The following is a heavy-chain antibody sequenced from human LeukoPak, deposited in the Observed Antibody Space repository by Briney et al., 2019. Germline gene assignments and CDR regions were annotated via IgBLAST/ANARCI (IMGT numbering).Heavy chain of an antibody. CDR1: GFTFSDYY. J-gene: IGHJ4*02. CDR3: ARDKMDYYGSGSYYNFDY. CDR2: ISSSGSTI. Sequence: NPGGSLRLSCAASGFTFSDYYMSWIRQAPGKGLEWVSYISSSGSTIYYADSVKGRFTISGDNAKNSLYLQMNSLRAEDTAVYYCARDKMDYYGSGSYYNFDYWGQGTLVTVSS. V-gene: IGHV3-11*01. D-gene: IGHD3-10*01.